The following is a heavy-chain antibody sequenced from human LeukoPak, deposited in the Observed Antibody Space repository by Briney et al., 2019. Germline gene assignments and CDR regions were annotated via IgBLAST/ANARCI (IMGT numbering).Heavy chain of an antibody. J-gene: IGHJ4*02. CDR3: ARSNSGSPGFDY. D-gene: IGHD1-26*01. CDR1: GYTFTSYA. Sequence: GASVQVSCKISGYTFTSYAISWVRQAPGQGLEWMGWINPNSGGTNYAQKFQGWVSMTRDTSISTAYMELSRLRSDDTAVYYRARSNSGSPGFDYWGQGTLVTVSS. V-gene: IGHV1-2*04. CDR2: INPNSGGT.